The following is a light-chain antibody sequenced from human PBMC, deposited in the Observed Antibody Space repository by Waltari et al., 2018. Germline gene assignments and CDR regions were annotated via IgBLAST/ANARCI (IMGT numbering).Light chain of an antibody. Sequence: DIQMTQSPSTLSASVGDRVTITCRASQSVTRYLAGYQQNPGKAPKVLIWDVSSLERGVPSRFSGSGSGTEFTLTISSLQPDDFATYYCQQYDRYSAWTFGQGTKVEIK. V-gene: IGKV1-5*01. CDR2: DVS. CDR1: QSVTRY. CDR3: QQYDRYSAWT. J-gene: IGKJ1*01.